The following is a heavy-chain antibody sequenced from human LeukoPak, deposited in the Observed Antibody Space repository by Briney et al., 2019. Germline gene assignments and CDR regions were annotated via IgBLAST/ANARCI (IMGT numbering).Heavy chain of an antibody. V-gene: IGHV3-21*01. Sequence: GGSLRLSCAASGFTFSSYSMNWVRQAPGKGLVWVSSISSSSSYIYYADSVKGRFTISRDNAKNSLYLQMNSLRAEDTAVYYCAREIGYSGSQGGVYWGQGTLVTVSS. CDR1: GFTFSSYS. CDR2: ISSSSSYI. D-gene: IGHD1-26*01. J-gene: IGHJ4*02. CDR3: AREIGYSGSQGGVY.